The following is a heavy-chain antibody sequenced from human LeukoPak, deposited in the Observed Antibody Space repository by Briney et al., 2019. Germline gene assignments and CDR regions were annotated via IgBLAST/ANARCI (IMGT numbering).Heavy chain of an antibody. CDR1: GGSISSGDYY. V-gene: IGHV4-30-4*01. D-gene: IGHD4-23*01. CDR2: IYYSGST. Sequence: RPSETLSLTCTVSGGSISSGDYYWSWIRQPPGKGLEWIGYIYYSGSTYYNPPLKSRVTISVDTSKNQFSLKLSSVTAADTAVYYCARGGNGYYFDYWGQGTLVTVSS. J-gene: IGHJ4*02. CDR3: ARGGNGYYFDY.